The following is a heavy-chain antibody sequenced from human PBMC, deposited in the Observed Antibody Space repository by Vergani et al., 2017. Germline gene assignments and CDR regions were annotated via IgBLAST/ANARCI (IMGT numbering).Heavy chain of an antibody. CDR1: GCTFSSYG. D-gene: IGHD3-3*01. CDR2: ISYDGSNK. CDR3: AKTPVYYDFWSGSLDY. Sequence: QVQLVESGGGVVQRGRSLRLSCAASGCTFSSYGMHWVRQAPGKGLEWVAVISYDGSNKYYADSVKGRVTISRDNSKNTLYLQMNRLRAEDTAVYYCAKTPVYYDFWSGSLDYWGQGTLVTVSS. V-gene: IGHV3-30*18. J-gene: IGHJ4*02.